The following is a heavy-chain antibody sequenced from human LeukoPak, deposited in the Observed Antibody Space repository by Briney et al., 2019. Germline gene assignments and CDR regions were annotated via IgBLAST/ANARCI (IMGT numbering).Heavy chain of an antibody. CDR3: ARERPSYDSSGLTLFDY. Sequence: ASVKVSCMASGYTFTSYGISWVRQAPGQGLEWMGWISSYNGNTNYAQKLQGRVTMTTDTSTSTAYMELRSLRSDDTAVYYCARERPSYDSSGLTLFDYWGQGTLVTVSS. J-gene: IGHJ4*02. V-gene: IGHV1-18*01. CDR2: ISSYNGNT. D-gene: IGHD3-22*01. CDR1: GYTFTSYG.